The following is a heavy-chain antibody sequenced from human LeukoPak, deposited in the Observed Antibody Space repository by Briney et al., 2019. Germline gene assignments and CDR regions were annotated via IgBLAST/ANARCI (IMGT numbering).Heavy chain of an antibody. Sequence: SETLSLTCDVSGGSLNDYYWSWIRQPAGKGLEWIGRIYTSGSTNYNPSLKSRVTISVDKSNNQFSLNLTSVTAADTAVYYCARDGNGSRAFDYWGQGTLVTVFS. CDR1: GGSLNDYY. CDR3: ARDGNGSRAFDY. V-gene: IGHV4-4*07. CDR2: IYTSGST. D-gene: IGHD2-15*01. J-gene: IGHJ4*02.